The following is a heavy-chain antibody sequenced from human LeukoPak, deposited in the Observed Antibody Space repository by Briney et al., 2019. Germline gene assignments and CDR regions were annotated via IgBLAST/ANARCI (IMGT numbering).Heavy chain of an antibody. V-gene: IGHV4-31*03. J-gene: IGHJ5*02. CDR1: GGSISIGGYY. Sequence: SETLSLTCSVSGGSISIGGYYCGWIRQHPGKGLEWIGYIYYSGSTYYNPSLKSRVTISVDTSKNQFSLKLSSVTAADTAVYYCARGVLHWFDPWGQGTLVTVSS. CDR3: ARGVLHWFDP. CDR2: IYYSGST.